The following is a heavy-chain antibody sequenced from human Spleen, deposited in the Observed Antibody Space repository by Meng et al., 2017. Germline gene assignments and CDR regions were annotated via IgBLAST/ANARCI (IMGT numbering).Heavy chain of an antibody. CDR3: TRELRDTLYFDY. J-gene: IGHJ4*02. V-gene: IGHV1-46*03. D-gene: IGHD5-24*01. CDR2: LNPSVGST. Sequence: QVQFVPSGAEVEKPGASVKVSCKASGYTFTSYYMHWVRQAPGQGLKWMGILNPSVGSTTYAQKFEGRVTMTRDTSTSTVYLELSSLTSEDTAVYYCTRELRDTLYFDYWGQGTLVTVSS. CDR1: GYTFTSYY.